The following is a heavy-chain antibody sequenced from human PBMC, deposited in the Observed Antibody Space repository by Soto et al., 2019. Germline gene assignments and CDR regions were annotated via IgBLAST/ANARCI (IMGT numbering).Heavy chain of an antibody. CDR3: ARGAPVLFDY. J-gene: IGHJ4*02. V-gene: IGHV4-30-2*01. CDR1: GGSISSGGYS. CDR2: IYHSGST. Sequence: QLQLQESGSGLVKPSQTLSLTCAVSGGSISSGGYSWSWIRQPPGKGLEWIGYIYHSGSTYYNPTVKSRVTISVDRPKIQFSLKLSSVTAADTAVYYCARGAPVLFDYWGQGTLVTVSS.